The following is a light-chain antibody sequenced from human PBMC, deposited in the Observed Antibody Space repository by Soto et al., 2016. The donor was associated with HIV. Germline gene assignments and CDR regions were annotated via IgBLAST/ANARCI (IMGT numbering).Light chain of an antibody. Sequence: DIQMTQSPSTLSASVGDRVTITCRANQSISSWLAWYQQRPGKAPKLLIYKASSLESGVPSRFSGSGFGTEFTLTISSLQPEDFATYYCQQYDRYPYTFAQGTKLE. CDR3: QQYDRYPYT. V-gene: IGKV1-5*03. CDR2: KAS. J-gene: IGKJ2*01. CDR1: QSISSW.